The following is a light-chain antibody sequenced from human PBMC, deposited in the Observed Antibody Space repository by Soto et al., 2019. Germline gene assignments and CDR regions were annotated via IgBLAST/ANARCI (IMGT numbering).Light chain of an antibody. V-gene: IGKV1-5*01. CDR2: DAS. Sequence: DIEMTQSPSTLSASVGDRVTITCRASQSIGSWLAWYQQKPGKAPKLLIYDASRFESAVPSGISGSGSETEFSLTSSRLQPDDFATYYCQQYNSYLTFGGGTKVEIK. CDR1: QSIGSW. J-gene: IGKJ4*01. CDR3: QQYNSYLT.